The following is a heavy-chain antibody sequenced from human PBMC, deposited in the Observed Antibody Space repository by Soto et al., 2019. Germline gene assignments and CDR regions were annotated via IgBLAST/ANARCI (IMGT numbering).Heavy chain of an antibody. V-gene: IGHV1-69*13. Sequence: SVKVSCKASGGTFSSYAISWVRQAPGQGLEWMGGIIPIFGTANYAQKFQGRVTITADESTSTAYMELSSLRSEDTAVYYCARPYVDTAMVPDVYFDYWGQGTLVTVSS. D-gene: IGHD5-18*01. CDR2: IIPIFGTA. CDR3: ARPYVDTAMVPDVYFDY. J-gene: IGHJ4*02. CDR1: GGTFSSYA.